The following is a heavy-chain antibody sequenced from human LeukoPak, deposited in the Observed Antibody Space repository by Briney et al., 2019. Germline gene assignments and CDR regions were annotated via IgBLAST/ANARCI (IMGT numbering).Heavy chain of an antibody. V-gene: IGHV1-2*02. CDR3: ARVIAAASTRLDY. D-gene: IGHD6-13*01. CDR1: GYTFTDYY. CDR2: INPNSGGT. J-gene: IGHJ4*02. Sequence: ASVTVSCKASGYTFTDYYMHWVRQAPGQGLEWMGWINPNSGGTNYAQNFQGRVTMTRDTSISTAYMKLSRLRSDDTAMYYCARVIAAASTRLDYWGQGTLVTVSS.